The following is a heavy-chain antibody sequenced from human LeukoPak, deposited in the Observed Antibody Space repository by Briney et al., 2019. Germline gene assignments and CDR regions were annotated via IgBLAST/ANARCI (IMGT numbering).Heavy chain of an antibody. CDR3: ARGAYGSGSTNWFDP. V-gene: IGHV4-4*07. J-gene: IGHJ5*02. Sequence: PSETLSLTCTVSGGSISSYYWSWIRQPAGKGPEWIGRIYSSGSTDYNSSLKSRVTMSVDTSKNQFSLKLSSVTAADTAVYYCARGAYGSGSTNWFDPWGQGTLVTVSS. CDR1: GGSISSYY. CDR2: IYSSGST. D-gene: IGHD3-10*01.